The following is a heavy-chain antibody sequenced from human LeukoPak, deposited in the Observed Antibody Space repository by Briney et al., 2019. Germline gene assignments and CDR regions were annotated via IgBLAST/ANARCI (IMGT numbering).Heavy chain of an antibody. Sequence: QTLSLTCTVSGGSISSGDYYWSWIRQPPGKGLEWIGYIYHSGSTYYNPSLKSRVTISVDTSKNQFSLKLSSVTAADTAVYYCAREDFWSGYDAFDIWGQGTMVTVSS. D-gene: IGHD3-3*01. J-gene: IGHJ3*02. V-gene: IGHV4-30-4*08. CDR2: IYHSGST. CDR3: AREDFWSGYDAFDI. CDR1: GGSISSGDYY.